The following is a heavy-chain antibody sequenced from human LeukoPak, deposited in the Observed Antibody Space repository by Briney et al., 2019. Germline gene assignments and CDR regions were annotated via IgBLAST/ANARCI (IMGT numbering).Heavy chain of an antibody. Sequence: PGGALSLFWSGPGFTLYTYFLRRVPPAPGQGWEGVGDIASDGSHTFYVESVKGRFTISRDNSKNTLYLQMNSLRAEDTAVYFCARERQDTILHSGAFDIWGQGTMVTVSS. CDR1: GFTLYTYF. CDR2: IASDGSHT. CDR3: ARERQDTILHSGAFDI. D-gene: IGHD2-21*01. J-gene: IGHJ3*02. V-gene: IGHV3-30-3*01.